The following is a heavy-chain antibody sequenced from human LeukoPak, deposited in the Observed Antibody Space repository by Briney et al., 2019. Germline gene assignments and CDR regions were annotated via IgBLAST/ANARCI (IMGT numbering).Heavy chain of an antibody. CDR1: GFTFSNYD. J-gene: IGHJ2*01. V-gene: IGHV3-13*01. D-gene: IGHD1-14*01. CDR3: VREPAYTGTWWYPDL. CDR2: IDPGRNT. Sequence: GGSLRLSCVASGFTFSNYDMHWVRQARGKGLEWSSAIDPGRNTWYSDSVRGRFTISRENAKSSLFLQMSSLRAADTAVYYCVREPAYTGTWWYPDLWGRGTLVTVSS.